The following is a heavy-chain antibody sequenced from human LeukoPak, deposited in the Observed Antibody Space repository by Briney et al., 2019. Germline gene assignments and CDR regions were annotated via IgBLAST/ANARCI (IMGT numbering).Heavy chain of an antibody. D-gene: IGHD6-19*01. Sequence: PSETLSLTCTVSGGSISSSSYYWGWIRQPPGKGLEWIGSAYHTGTTYYNPSLRSRVTIFVDTSKNQFSLKLSSVTAADTAVYYCASTGYSSGWYLFDYWGQGTLVTVSS. V-gene: IGHV4-39*07. CDR3: ASTGYSSGWYLFDY. J-gene: IGHJ4*02. CDR2: AYHTGTT. CDR1: GGSISSSSYY.